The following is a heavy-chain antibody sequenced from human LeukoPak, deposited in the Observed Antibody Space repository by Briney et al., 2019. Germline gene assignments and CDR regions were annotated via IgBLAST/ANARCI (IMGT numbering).Heavy chain of an antibody. CDR2: IIPIFGTA. D-gene: IGHD1-7*01. J-gene: IGHJ5*02. Sequence: SVKVSCKASGGTFSSYAIIWVRQAPGQGLEWMGGIIPIFGTANYAQKFQGRVTITTDESTSTAYMELSSLRSEDTAVYYCARGGLGITGTTNAYNWFDPWGQGTLVTVSS. CDR1: GGTFSSYA. V-gene: IGHV1-69*05. CDR3: ARGGLGITGTTNAYNWFDP.